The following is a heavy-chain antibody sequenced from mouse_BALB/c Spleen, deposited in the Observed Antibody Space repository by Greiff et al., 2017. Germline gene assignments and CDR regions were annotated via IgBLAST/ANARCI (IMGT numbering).Heavy chain of an antibody. CDR3: VRGGDSLLRPYAMDY. Sequence: QVQLQQSGPGLVAPSQSLSITCTVSGFSLTSYDISWIRQPPGKGLEWLGVIWTGGGTNYNSAFMSRLSISKDNSKSQVFLKMNSLQTDDTAIYYCVRGGDSLLRPYAMDYWGQGTSVTVSS. CDR2: IWTGGGT. CDR1: GFSLTSYD. D-gene: IGHD1-2*01. J-gene: IGHJ4*01. V-gene: IGHV2-9-2*01.